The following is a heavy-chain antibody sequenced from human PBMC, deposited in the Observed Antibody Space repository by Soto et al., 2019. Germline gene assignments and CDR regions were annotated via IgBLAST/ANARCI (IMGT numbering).Heavy chain of an antibody. CDR3: ARSRDGYNYGYYYYGMDV. V-gene: IGHV1-69*13. D-gene: IGHD5-12*01. Sequence: ASVKVSCKASGGTFSSYAISWVRQAPGQGLEWMGGIIPIFGTATYAQKFQGRVTITADESTSTAYMELSSLRSEDTAVYYCARSRDGYNYGYYYYGMDVWGQGTTVTVSS. J-gene: IGHJ6*02. CDR1: GGTFSSYA. CDR2: IIPIFGTA.